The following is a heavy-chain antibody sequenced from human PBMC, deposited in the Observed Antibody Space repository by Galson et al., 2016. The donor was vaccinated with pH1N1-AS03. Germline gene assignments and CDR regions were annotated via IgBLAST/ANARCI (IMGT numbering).Heavy chain of an antibody. CDR2: IIIGRGLPP. CDR1: RGSFGGAY. V-gene: IGHV4-34*12. CDR3: ARRPTGIDY. D-gene: IGHD3-10*01. J-gene: IGHJ4*02. Sequence: ETLSLTCTVSRGSFGGAYWTWIRQPPGKGLEWIGEIIIGRGLPPTYTPSLKRRVAISIDTSRGELSLKLRSVTAADTGVYYCARRPTGIDYWGQGVQVTVSS.